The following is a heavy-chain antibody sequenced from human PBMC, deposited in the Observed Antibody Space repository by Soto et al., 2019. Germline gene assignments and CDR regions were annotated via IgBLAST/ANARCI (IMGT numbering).Heavy chain of an antibody. CDR3: MRDKNGIPFDC. J-gene: IGHJ4*02. CDR1: GYIFITHA. V-gene: IGHV1-3*04. D-gene: IGHD2-8*01. Sequence: QVQLLQSGAEVKRPGASLKVSCKASGYIFITHALHWVRQAPGQRPEWMGWIQTGDGDTEYSEKFQGRVTISSYTSASTAYMELSSLTAEDTAVYYCMRDKNGIPFDCWGQGPLVTLSS. CDR2: IQTGDGDT.